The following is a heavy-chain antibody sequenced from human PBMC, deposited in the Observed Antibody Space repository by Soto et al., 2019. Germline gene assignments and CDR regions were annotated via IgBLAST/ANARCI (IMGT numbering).Heavy chain of an antibody. CDR2: IYYTGSA. V-gene: IGHV4-31*03. J-gene: IGHJ6*02. D-gene: IGHD6-6*01. Sequence: QVQLRESGPGLVQPSQTLSLTCTVSGGSISSGGYYWTWIRQRPGKGLEWIGYIYYTGSAYYNPSLKTRLTLSIDTSRSEFALKLSSVTTADTAVYYCARPYSGSSRGLEVLGQGTTVTVSS. CDR3: ARPYSGSSRGLEV. CDR1: GGSISSGGYY.